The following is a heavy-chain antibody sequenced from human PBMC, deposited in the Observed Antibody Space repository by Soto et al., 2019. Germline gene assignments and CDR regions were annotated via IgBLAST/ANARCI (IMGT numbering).Heavy chain of an antibody. CDR2: ISSSGSTI. CDR3: ARVGSSGWSLGYFQH. J-gene: IGHJ1*01. Sequence: EVQLVESGGGLVQPGGSLRLSCAASGFTFSSYEMNWVRQAPGKGLEWVSCISSSGSTIYYADSVKGRFTISRDNAKSSLDRQMSSLRAEDTAVYYCARVGSSGWSLGYFQHWGQGTLVTVSS. D-gene: IGHD6-19*01. V-gene: IGHV3-48*03. CDR1: GFTFSSYE.